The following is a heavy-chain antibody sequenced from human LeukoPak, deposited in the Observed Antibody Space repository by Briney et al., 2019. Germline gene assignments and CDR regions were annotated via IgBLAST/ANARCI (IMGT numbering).Heavy chain of an antibody. D-gene: IGHD1-1*01. V-gene: IGHV3-30*02. CDR3: VKDTPTTGYHLDS. Sequence: GGSLSLSCAASGFTLRGYGMHWVRQAPGKGLEWVAFIRSDGSDNSYADSVKGRFTISSDNYENKLYLQINSLRVEDTAVYYCVKDTPTTGYHLDSWGDGTLVTVSS. CDR1: GFTLRGYG. CDR2: IRSDGSDN. J-gene: IGHJ5*01.